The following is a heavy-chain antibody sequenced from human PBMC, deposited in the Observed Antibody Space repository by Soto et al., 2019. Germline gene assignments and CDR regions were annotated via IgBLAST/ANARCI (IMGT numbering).Heavy chain of an antibody. CDR1: GGTFSSYA. V-gene: IGHV1-69*13. J-gene: IGHJ4*02. Sequence: GASVKVSCKASGGTFSSYAISWVRQAPGQGLEWMGGIIPIFGTANYAQKFQGRVTITADESTSTAYMELSSLRSEDTAVYYCARDRGKRPTEYSSGWYLDYWGQGTLVTVSS. CDR3: ARDRGKRPTEYSSGWYLDY. CDR2: IIPIFGTA. D-gene: IGHD6-19*01.